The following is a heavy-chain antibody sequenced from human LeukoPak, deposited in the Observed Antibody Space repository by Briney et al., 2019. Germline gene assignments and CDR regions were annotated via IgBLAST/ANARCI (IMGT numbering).Heavy chain of an antibody. V-gene: IGHV3-21*01. CDR1: GFTFSSYS. CDR3: ARVYRGDYVGSASSYYYGMDV. Sequence: GGSLRLSCAASGFTFSSYSMNWVRQAPGKGLEWVSSISSTSSYIYHADSVKGRFTISRDNAKNSLYLQVNSLRAEDTAVYYCARVYRGDYVGSASSYYYGMDVWGKGTTVTVSS. J-gene: IGHJ6*04. CDR2: ISSTSSYI. D-gene: IGHD4-17*01.